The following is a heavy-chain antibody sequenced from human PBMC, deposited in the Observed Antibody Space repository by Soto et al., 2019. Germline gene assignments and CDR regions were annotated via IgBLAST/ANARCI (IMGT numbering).Heavy chain of an antibody. Sequence: GGSLRLSCSASGFTFSSYAMHWVRQAPGKGLEYVSAISSNGGSTYYADSVKGRFTISRDNSKNTLYLQMSSLRAEDAAVYYCVKESSTTIFNYWGQGTLVTVSS. V-gene: IGHV3-64D*06. CDR3: VKESSTTIFNY. CDR1: GFTFSSYA. J-gene: IGHJ4*02. D-gene: IGHD2-2*01. CDR2: ISSNGGST.